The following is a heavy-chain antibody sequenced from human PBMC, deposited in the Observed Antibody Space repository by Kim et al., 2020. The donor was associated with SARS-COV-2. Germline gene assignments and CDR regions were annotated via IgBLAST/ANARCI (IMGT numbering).Heavy chain of an antibody. Sequence: KGRFTISRDNSKNTLYLQMNSLRAEDTAVYYCAKDSGIPLWFGELLSSDYWGQGTLVTVSS. D-gene: IGHD3-10*01. V-gene: IGHV3-23*01. CDR3: AKDSGIPLWFGELLSSDY. J-gene: IGHJ4*02.